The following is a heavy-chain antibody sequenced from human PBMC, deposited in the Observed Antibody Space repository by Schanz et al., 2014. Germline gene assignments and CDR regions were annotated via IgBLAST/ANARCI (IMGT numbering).Heavy chain of an antibody. D-gene: IGHD3-9*01. V-gene: IGHV1-69*04. J-gene: IGHJ6*02. Sequence: QVQLVQSGVEVKRPGASVRVSCKASGGTFSSSTLTWVRQAPGQGLEWMGRIIPILDKTNYAQKFQGRVTMTADKSTSTVYMEVSGLRSEDTAVYYCAKVDRTRYYAMDVWGQGTTXNVSS. CDR2: IIPILDKT. CDR3: AKVDRTRYYAMDV. CDR1: GGTFSSST.